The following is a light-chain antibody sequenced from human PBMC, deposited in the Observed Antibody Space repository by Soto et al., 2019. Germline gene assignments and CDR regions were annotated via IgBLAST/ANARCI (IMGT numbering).Light chain of an antibody. Sequence: DIQMTQSPSTLSGSVGDRVTITCRASQTISSWLAWYQQKPGKAPKLLIYKASTLKSGAPSRFSGSGSGTEFTLTISSLQPDDFATYYCQHYNIYSEAFGQGTKVDIK. CDR1: QTISSW. J-gene: IGKJ1*01. V-gene: IGKV1-5*03. CDR3: QHYNIYSEA. CDR2: KAS.